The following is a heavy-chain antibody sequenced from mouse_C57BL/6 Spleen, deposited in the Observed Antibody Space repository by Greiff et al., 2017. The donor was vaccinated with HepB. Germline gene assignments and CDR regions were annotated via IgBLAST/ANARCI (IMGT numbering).Heavy chain of an antibody. V-gene: IGHV5-16*01. CDR2: INYDGSST. D-gene: IGHD4-1*01. Sequence: EVKLVESEGGLVQPGSSMKLSCTASGFTFSDYYMAWVRQVPEKGLEWVANINYDGSSTYYLDSLKSRFIISRDNAKNILYLQMSSLKSEDTATYYCARLGHHGPFDYWGQGTTLTVSS. CDR1: GFTFSDYY. CDR3: ARLGHHGPFDY. J-gene: IGHJ2*01.